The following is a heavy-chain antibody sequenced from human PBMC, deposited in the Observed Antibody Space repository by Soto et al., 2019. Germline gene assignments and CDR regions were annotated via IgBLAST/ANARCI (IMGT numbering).Heavy chain of an antibody. CDR1: GYIFTTYS. D-gene: IGHD3-22*01. Sequence: ASVKVSCKASGYIFTTYSIAWVRQAPGQGFEWMGGIFPIFGTANYAQKFQGRVTITADESTSTAYMELSSLRSEDTAVYYCARDGSGYRSRASPMDVWGQGTTVTVSS. CDR3: ARDGSGYRSRASPMDV. J-gene: IGHJ6*02. CDR2: IFPIFGTA. V-gene: IGHV1-69*13.